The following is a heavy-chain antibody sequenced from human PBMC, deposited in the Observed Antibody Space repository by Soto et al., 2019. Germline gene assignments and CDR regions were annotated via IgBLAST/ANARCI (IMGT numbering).Heavy chain of an antibody. V-gene: IGHV2-26*01. Sequence: QVTLKESGPVLVKPTETLTLTCTVSGFSLSNARMGVSWIRQPPGKALEWLAHIFSNDEKSYSTSLKSRLTISMDTSKSQVVLTMTNMDPVDTATYYCARILRQWLVPRHIRYFDLWGRGTLVTVSS. CDR1: GFSLSNARMG. CDR2: IFSNDEK. CDR3: ARILRQWLVPRHIRYFDL. J-gene: IGHJ2*01. D-gene: IGHD6-19*01.